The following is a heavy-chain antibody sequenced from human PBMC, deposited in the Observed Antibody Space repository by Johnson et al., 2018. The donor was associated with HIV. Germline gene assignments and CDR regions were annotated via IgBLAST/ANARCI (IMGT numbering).Heavy chain of an antibody. CDR3: ARAYTYGAFDI. V-gene: IGHV3-66*01. Sequence: VLLVESGGGVVQPGRSLRLSCAASGFTVSSNYMNWVRQAPGKGLEWVSVIYSGGSTYHADSVKGRFIISRDNSKSTLYLQMNSLRAEDTAVYYCARAYTYGAFDIWGQGTTVTISS. CDR2: IYSGGST. CDR1: GFTVSSNY. D-gene: IGHD5-18*01. J-gene: IGHJ3*02.